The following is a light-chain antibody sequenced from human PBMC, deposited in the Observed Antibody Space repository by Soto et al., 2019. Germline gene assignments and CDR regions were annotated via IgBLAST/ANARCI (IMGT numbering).Light chain of an antibody. CDR2: DNK. CDR3: GTWDISLDTVV. V-gene: IGLV1-51*01. Sequence: QSVLTQPPSVSAAPGQKVTISCSGSSSNIGGNYVSWYQVLPRPAPKLLIYDNKKRHSGIPDRFSGSKSGTSATLGITELQIGDEAEYYCGTWDISLDTVVFGGGTKLTVL. J-gene: IGLJ2*01. CDR1: SSNIGGNY.